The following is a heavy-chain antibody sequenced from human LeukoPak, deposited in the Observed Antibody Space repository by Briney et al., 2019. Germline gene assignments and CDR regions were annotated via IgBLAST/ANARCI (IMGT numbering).Heavy chain of an antibody. CDR1: GFTFSSYS. J-gene: IGHJ4*02. Sequence: GGSLRVSCAASGFTFSSYSMNWVRQAPGKGLEWVSAISGSGGSTYYADSVKGRFTISRDNSKNTLYLQMNSLRAEDTAVYYCAKVRRISFLSDSGYWGQGTLVTVSS. CDR2: ISGSGGST. CDR3: AKVRRISFLSDSGY. V-gene: IGHV3-23*01. D-gene: IGHD1-26*01.